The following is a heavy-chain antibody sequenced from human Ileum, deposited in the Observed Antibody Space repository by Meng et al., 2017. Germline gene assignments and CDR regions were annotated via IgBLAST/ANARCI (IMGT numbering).Heavy chain of an antibody. CDR1: GYTFTSYD. CDR3: ARVCSRRRGSSPFDAFDI. Sequence: ASVKVSCKASGYTFTSYDINWVRQATGQGLEWMGWMNPNSGNTGCSQKFQGRVTITRITSISTAYMELSSLKSEDTAVYYCARVCSRRRGSSPFDAFDIWGQGTMVTVSS. J-gene: IGHJ3*02. V-gene: IGHV1-8*03. D-gene: IGHD3-10*02. CDR2: MNPNSGNT.